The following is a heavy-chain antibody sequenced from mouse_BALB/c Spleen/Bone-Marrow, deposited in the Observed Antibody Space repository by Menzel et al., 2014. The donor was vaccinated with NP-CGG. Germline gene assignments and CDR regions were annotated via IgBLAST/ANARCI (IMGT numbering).Heavy chain of an antibody. J-gene: IGHJ2*01. D-gene: IGHD1-1*01. Sequence: EVQLQESGPELVKPGASVKMSCKASRYTFTSYVLHWVRQKPGQGLEWIGFMNPFNDGTKYNEKFKGKATLTSDKSSSTAYMELRSLTSEDSAVYYCAREVVATDYFDYWGQGTTLTVSS. V-gene: IGHV1-14*01. CDR2: MNPFNDGT. CDR3: AREVVATDYFDY. CDR1: RYTFTSYV.